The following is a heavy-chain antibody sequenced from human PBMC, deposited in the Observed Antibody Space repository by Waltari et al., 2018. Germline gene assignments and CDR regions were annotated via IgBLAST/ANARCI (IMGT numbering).Heavy chain of an antibody. V-gene: IGHV1-69*01. J-gene: IGHJ4*02. CDR2: IIPTFQKV. CDR3: AAGTPLRFFVH. Sequence: QVQLVQSGAEVKTPGSSVKVSCKAAGGSFPTVGLYGVRQAPGQGLEWMGGIIPTFQKVAYAHEVQGRVSITADDYTGTAYMELTSLRFEDTAVYYCAAGTPLRFFVHWGQGTLVTVSS. CDR1: GGSFPTVG.